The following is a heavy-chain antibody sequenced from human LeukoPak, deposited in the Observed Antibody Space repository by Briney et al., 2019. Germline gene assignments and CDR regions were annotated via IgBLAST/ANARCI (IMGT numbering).Heavy chain of an antibody. CDR1: GGSISSYY. CDR2: IYYSGST. D-gene: IGHD4-17*01. Sequence: PSETLSLTCTVSGGSISSYYWSWIRQPPGKGLEWIGYIYYSGSTNYNPSLKSRVTISVDTSKNQFSLKLSSVTAADTVVYYCARVAQDYGDFYFDYWGQGTLVTVSS. J-gene: IGHJ4*02. CDR3: ARVAQDYGDFYFDY. V-gene: IGHV4-59*01.